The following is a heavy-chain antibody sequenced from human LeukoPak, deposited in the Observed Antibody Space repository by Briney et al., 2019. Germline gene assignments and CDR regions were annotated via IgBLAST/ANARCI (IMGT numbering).Heavy chain of an antibody. V-gene: IGHV3-30*18. CDR3: AKIPTTAIDFDY. CDR1: GFTFSSYG. CDR2: ISYDGSNK. Sequence: GRSLRLSCAASGFTFSSYGMHRVRQAPGKGLEWVAVISYDGSNKYYADSVKGRFTISRDNSKNTLYLQMNSLRAEDTAVYYCAKIPTTAIDFDYWGQGTLVTVSS. D-gene: IGHD2-21*02. J-gene: IGHJ4*02.